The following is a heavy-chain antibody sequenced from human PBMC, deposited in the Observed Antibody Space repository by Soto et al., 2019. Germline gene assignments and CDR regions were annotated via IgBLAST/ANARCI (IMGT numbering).Heavy chain of an antibody. CDR1: GGSFSGYY. V-gene: IGHV4-34*01. J-gene: IGHJ6*02. CDR3: ATLYGMDV. CDR2: INHSGST. Sequence: SETLSLTCAVYGGSFSGYYWSWIRQPPGKGLEWIEEINHSGSTNYNPSLKSRVTISVDTSKNQFSLKLSSVTAADTAVYYCATLYGMDVWGQGTTVTVSS.